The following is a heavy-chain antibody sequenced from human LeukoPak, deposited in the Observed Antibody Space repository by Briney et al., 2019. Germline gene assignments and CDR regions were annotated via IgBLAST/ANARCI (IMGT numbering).Heavy chain of an antibody. V-gene: IGHV4-59*01. Sequence: SQTLSLTCSVSDDSITMYYWTWIRQPPGKGLEWIGYVDHTGSTNFNPSLNGRVSIFRDTTKNLFSLRLRSVTAADTAVYFCARGSGRPNSYYYYMDVCGKGTTVTISS. D-gene: IGHD3-10*01. CDR3: ARGSGRPNSYYYYMDV. J-gene: IGHJ6*03. CDR1: DDSITMYY. CDR2: VDHTGST.